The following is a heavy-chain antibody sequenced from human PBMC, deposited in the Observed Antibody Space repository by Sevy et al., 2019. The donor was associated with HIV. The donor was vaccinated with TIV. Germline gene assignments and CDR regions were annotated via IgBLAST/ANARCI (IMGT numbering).Heavy chain of an antibody. CDR3: AKDRDDYVWGSYRLGD. CDR2: VSYDGTNK. Sequence: GGSLRLSCAASGFTFSSYAMSWVRQAPGKGLEWVAVVSYDGTNKYYADSVKGRFTISRDNSKNTLFLQMNSLRAEDTALYYCAKDRDDYVWGSYRLGDWGQGTLVTVSS. V-gene: IGHV3-30*18. J-gene: IGHJ4*02. D-gene: IGHD3-16*02. CDR1: GFTFSSYA.